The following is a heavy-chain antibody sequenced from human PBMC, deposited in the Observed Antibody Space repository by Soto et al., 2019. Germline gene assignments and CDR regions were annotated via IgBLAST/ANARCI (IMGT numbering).Heavy chain of an antibody. CDR2: SYYSGRT. Sequence: QVHLQESGPGLVKPSETLSLTCTVSGASIRNYYWSWIRQPPGKGLEWIGFSYYSGRTNYNPSLTSRVTMSVDTSKNQFSLKLTSVTAADTAVYYCARDQNGSPHFDYWGQGILVTVSS. D-gene: IGHD1-26*01. J-gene: IGHJ4*02. V-gene: IGHV4-59*01. CDR3: ARDQNGSPHFDY. CDR1: GASIRNYY.